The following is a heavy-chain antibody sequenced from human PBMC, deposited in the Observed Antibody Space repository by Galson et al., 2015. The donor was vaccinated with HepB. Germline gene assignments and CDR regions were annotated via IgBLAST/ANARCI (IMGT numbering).Heavy chain of an antibody. J-gene: IGHJ4*02. D-gene: IGHD4/OR15-4a*01. V-gene: IGHV1-18*04. CDR1: GYTFTTNG. CDR3: ASDRDYRVDY. CDR2: ISANSGNT. Sequence: SVKVSCKASGYTFTTNGISWVRQAPGQGLEWMGWISANSGNTKYAQNLQGRVTLTRDTSTSTAYLELRSLRSDDTAAYYCASDRDYRVDYWGQGTLVTVSS.